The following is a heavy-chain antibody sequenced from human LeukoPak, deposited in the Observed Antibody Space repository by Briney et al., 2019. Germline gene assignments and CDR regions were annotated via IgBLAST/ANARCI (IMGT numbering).Heavy chain of an antibody. CDR1: GGSISSYY. Sequence: SETLSLTCTVSGGSISSYYWSWIRQPPGKGLKWIGDIYYSGYTTYSPSLRSRVTISVDTSKNQFSLKLSSVTAADTAVYYCARLSNSGWANFDYWGQGTLVTVSS. CDR2: IYYSGYT. V-gene: IGHV4-59*08. J-gene: IGHJ4*02. D-gene: IGHD6-19*01. CDR3: ARLSNSGWANFDY.